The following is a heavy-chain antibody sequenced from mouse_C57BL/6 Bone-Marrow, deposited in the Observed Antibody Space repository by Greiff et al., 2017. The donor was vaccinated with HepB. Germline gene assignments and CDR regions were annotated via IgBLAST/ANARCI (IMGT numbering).Heavy chain of an antibody. J-gene: IGHJ3*01. D-gene: IGHD2-5*01. CDR3: ARSCYSRFAY. CDR2: IYPGDGDT. CDR1: GYAFSSYW. Sequence: QVQLKESGAELVKPGASVKISCKASGYAFSSYWMNWVKQRPGKGLEWIGQIYPGDGDTNYNGKFKGKATLTADKSSSTAYMQLSSLTSEDSAVYFCARSCYSRFAYWGQGTLVTVSA. V-gene: IGHV1-80*01.